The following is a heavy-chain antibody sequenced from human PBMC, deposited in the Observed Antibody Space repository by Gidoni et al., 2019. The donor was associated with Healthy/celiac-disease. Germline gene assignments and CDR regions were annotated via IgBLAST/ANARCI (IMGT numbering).Heavy chain of an antibody. CDR2: ISSSSSYI. J-gene: IGHJ4*02. D-gene: IGHD2-15*01. CDR1: GFTFSSYS. Sequence: EVQLVASGGGLVKPGGSLRLSCAASGFTFSSYSMNWVRQAPGKGLEWVSSISSSSSYIYYADSVKGRFTISRDNAKNSLYLQMNSLRAEDTAVYYCARDAQASSCPDYWGQGTLVTVSS. CDR3: ARDAQASSCPDY. V-gene: IGHV3-21*01.